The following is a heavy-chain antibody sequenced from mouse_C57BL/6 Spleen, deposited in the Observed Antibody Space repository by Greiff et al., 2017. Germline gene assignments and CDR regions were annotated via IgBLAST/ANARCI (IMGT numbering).Heavy chain of an antibody. D-gene: IGHD3-3*01. CDR3: SINGDRYFDY. V-gene: IGHV1-64*01. J-gene: IGHJ2*01. CDR1: GYTFTSYW. Sequence: VQLQQPGAELVKPGASVKLSCKASGYTFTSYWMHWVKQRPGQGLEWIGMIHPNSGSTNYNEKFKSKATLTVDKSSNTDYMQLRSLTSEDSAVYYCSINGDRYFDYWGQGATLTVDS. CDR2: IHPNSGST.